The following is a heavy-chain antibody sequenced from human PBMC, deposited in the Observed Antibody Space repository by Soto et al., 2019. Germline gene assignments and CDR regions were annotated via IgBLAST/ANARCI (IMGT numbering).Heavy chain of an antibody. J-gene: IGHJ3*02. CDR2: IYHSGST. CDR1: GGSISSSNW. CDR3: ARVGGGYSGYEGAVARVGDAFDI. V-gene: IGHV4-4*02. Sequence: QVQLQESGPGLVKPSGTLSLTCAVSGGSISSSNWWSWVRQPPGKGLEWIGEIYHSGSTNYNPSRKSRVTISVDKSKNQFSLKLSSVTAADTAVYYCARVGGGYSGYEGAVARVGDAFDIWGQGTMVTVSS. D-gene: IGHD5-12*01.